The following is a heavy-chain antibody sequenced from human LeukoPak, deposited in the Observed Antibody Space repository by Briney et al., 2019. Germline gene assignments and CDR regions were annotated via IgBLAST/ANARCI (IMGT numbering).Heavy chain of an antibody. V-gene: IGHV4-30-4*07. CDR1: GGSISSGGYS. Sequence: SETLSLTCAVSGGSISSGGYSWSWIRQPPGKGLEWIGYIYYSGSTYDNPSLKSRVTISVDTSKNQFSLKLSSVTAADTAVYYCARLYSIQNWFDPWGQGTLVTVSS. J-gene: IGHJ5*02. CDR3: ARLYSIQNWFDP. CDR2: IYYSGST. D-gene: IGHD3-16*02.